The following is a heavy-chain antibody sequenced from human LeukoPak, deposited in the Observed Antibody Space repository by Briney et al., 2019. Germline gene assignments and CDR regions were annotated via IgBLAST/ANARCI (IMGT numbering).Heavy chain of an antibody. J-gene: IGHJ4*02. CDR2: IKQDGSEK. CDR1: GFTFSSYW. V-gene: IGHV3-7*01. D-gene: IGHD6-19*01. Sequence: QSGGSLRLSCAASGFTFSSYWMSWVRQAPGKGLEWVVNIKQDGSEKYYVDSVKGRFTISRDNAKNSLFLQMSSLRAEDTAVYFCARGVPSGVDYFDYWGQGTLVTVSS. CDR3: ARGVPSGVDYFDY.